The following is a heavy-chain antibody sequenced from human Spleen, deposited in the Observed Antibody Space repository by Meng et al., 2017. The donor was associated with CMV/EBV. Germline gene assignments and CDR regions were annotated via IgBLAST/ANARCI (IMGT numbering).Heavy chain of an antibody. D-gene: IGHD2-2*01. CDR2: INPSGGST. Sequence: ASVKVSCKASGYTFTSYYMHWVRQAPRQGLEWMGIINPSGGSTSYAQKFQGRVTMTRDTSTSTVYMELSSLRSEDTAVYYCARGQYQLLTPWARGGSDYFDYWGQGTLVTVSS. V-gene: IGHV1-46*01. CDR3: ARGQYQLLTPWARGGSDYFDY. J-gene: IGHJ4*02. CDR1: GYTFTSYY.